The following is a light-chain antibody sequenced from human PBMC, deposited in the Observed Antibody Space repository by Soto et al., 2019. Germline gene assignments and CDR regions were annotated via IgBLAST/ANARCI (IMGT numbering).Light chain of an antibody. V-gene: IGLV2-14*01. CDR2: EVS. CDR1: SSDIGGYNS. Sequence: QSALTQPASVSGSPGQSITISCTGTSSDIGGYNSVSWYQQNPGKVPKLMIYEVSNRPSGVSNRFSGSKSGNTASLTISGLQAEDEADYYCSSYTSSNTPVVFGGGTKLTVL. CDR3: SSYTSSNTPVV. J-gene: IGLJ2*01.